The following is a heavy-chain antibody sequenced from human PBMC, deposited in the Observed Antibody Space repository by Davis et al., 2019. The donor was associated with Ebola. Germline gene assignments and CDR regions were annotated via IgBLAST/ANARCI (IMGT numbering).Heavy chain of an antibody. CDR1: GGSISSGGYS. Sequence: SETLSLTCAVSGGSISSGGYSWIWIRQPPGKRLEWTGFVYSSGSTYYNPSLESRLTMSVDTSKNQFSLKLGSVTAADTAVYYCARQRRDGYSDFDYWGLGTLVTVSS. CDR3: ARQRRDGYSDFDY. D-gene: IGHD5-24*01. J-gene: IGHJ4*02. CDR2: VYSSGST. V-gene: IGHV4-30-4*07.